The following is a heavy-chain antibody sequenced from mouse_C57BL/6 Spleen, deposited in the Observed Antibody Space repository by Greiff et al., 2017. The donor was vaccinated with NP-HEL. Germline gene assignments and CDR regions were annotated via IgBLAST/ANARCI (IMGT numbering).Heavy chain of an antibody. Sequence: QVQLQQPGAELVKPGASVKLSCKASGYTFTSYWMPWVKQRPGQGLEWIGMIHPNSGSTNYNEKFKGKATLTVDKSSSTAYMQLSSLTSEDAAVYYCARETTVGGYFDVWGTGTTVTVSS. CDR3: ARETTVGGYFDV. D-gene: IGHD1-1*01. V-gene: IGHV1-64*01. CDR1: GYTFTSYW. CDR2: IHPNSGST. J-gene: IGHJ1*03.